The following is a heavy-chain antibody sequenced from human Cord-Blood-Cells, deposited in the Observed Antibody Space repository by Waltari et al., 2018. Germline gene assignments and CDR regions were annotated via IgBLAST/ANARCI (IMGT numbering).Heavy chain of an antibody. CDR1: VGPLSSSV. V-gene: IGHV1-69*06. Sequence: QLQLVQSGAAGKKPGSSARLSCKASVGPLSSSVIRWVRQAPGQGLEWLGGIIPIFGTGNYAPKFQGRVTITADKSTSTAYMELSSLRSEDTAVYYCARAWHSNFDYWGQGTLVTVSS. J-gene: IGHJ4*02. D-gene: IGHD4-4*01. CDR3: ARAWHSNFDY. CDR2: IIPIFGTG.